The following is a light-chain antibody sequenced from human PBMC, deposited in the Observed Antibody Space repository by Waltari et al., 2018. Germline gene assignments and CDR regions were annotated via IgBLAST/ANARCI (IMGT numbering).Light chain of an antibody. J-gene: IGKJ1*01. CDR2: GAS. CDR1: RSVNSY. V-gene: IGKV3-20*01. CDR3: QQYGDAPPT. Sequence: IVLTHPPGTLSLSQGERATLSCGASRSVNSYLAWYQHKPGQAPRLLIYGASNRATGIPDRFSGSGSGTDFTLTISRLEPEDFAVYYCQQYGDAPPTFGQGTKVEIK.